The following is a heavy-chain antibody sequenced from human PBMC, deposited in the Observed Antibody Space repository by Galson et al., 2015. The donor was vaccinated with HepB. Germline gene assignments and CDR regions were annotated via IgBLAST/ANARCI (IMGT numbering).Heavy chain of an antibody. CDR3: ASTAYSSSSPYYYYMDV. Sequence: TLSLTCTVSGGSISSGGYYWSWIRQHPGKGLEWIGYIYYSGSTYYNPSLKSRVTISVDTSKNQFSLKLSSVTAADTAVYYCASTAYSSSSPYYYYMDVWGKGTTVTVSS. V-gene: IGHV4-31*03. D-gene: IGHD6-6*01. CDR1: GGSISSGGYY. J-gene: IGHJ6*03. CDR2: IYYSGST.